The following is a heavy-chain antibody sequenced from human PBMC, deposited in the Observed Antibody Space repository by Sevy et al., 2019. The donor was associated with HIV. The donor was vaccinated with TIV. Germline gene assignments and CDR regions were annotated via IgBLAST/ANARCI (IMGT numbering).Heavy chain of an antibody. CDR2: IWFDGSNT. D-gene: IGHD4-17*01. J-gene: IGHJ4*02. CDR1: GFTFSTYG. V-gene: IGHV3-33*01. CDR3: ARDLEFYDYGDYGPAFMPDY. Sequence: GGSLRLSCAASGFTFSTYGMHWVRQAPGKGLEWVALIWFDGSNTYYADSVKGRFTISRDIARNTLHLQMYSLRAEDTVGYYCARDLEFYDYGDYGPAFMPDYWGQGTLVTVSS.